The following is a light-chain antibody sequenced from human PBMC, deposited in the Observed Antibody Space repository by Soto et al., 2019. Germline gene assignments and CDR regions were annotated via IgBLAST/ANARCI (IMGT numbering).Light chain of an antibody. V-gene: IGKV3-15*01. CDR2: AAS. CDR1: QSIGSN. J-gene: IGKJ1*01. Sequence: EIVMTQSPDTLSVSPGEGATLSCRASQSIGSNLAWYQQRLGQAPRLLMYAASSRATGIPDRFSGSGAGTDFTLTISGLQSEDCAVYFCHQYTDWPGTFGQGTKV. CDR3: HQYTDWPGT.